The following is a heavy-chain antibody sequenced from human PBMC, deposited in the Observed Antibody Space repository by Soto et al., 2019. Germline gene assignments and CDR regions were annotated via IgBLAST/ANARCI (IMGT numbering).Heavy chain of an antibody. V-gene: IGHV3-33*01. CDR3: ARDRQGLAPYALDV. Sequence: QVQLVESGGGVAQPGRSLRLSCTVSGFTFSGHAMHWVRQAPGKGLEWVTQIWYDGSNKYYADSVKGRFTISRDNSKNTVYLQMNSLRVEDTAVYYCARDRQGLAPYALDVWGQGTSVTVSS. CDR1: GFTFSGHA. CDR2: IWYDGSNK. J-gene: IGHJ6*02. D-gene: IGHD6-19*01.